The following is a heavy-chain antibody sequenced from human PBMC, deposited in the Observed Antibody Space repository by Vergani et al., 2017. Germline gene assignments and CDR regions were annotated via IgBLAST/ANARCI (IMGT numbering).Heavy chain of an antibody. CDR3: ARGASNYDFWSGFDY. CDR1: GGSISSGGYY. D-gene: IGHD3-3*01. CDR2: IYYSGST. J-gene: IGHJ4*02. Sequence: QVQLQESGPGLVKPSQTLSLTCTVSGGSISSGGYYWSWIRQPPGKGLEWIGSIYYSGSTYYNPSLKSRVTISVDTSKNQFSLKLSSVTAADTAVYYCARGASNYDFWSGFDYWGQGTLVTVSS. V-gene: IGHV4-31*03.